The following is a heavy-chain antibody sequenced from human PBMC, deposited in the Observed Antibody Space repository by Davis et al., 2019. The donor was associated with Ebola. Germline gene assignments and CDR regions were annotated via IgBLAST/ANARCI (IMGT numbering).Heavy chain of an antibody. CDR2: ISSSSSYI. CDR3: ARVLVRNYDFWSGYPGRGDAFDI. V-gene: IGHV3-21*01. Sequence: GESLKISCAASGFTFSSYSMNWVRQAPGKGLEWVSSISSSSSYIYYADSVKGRFTISRDNAKNSLYLQMNSLRDEDTAVYYCARVLVRNYDFWSGYPGRGDAFDIWGQGTMVTVSS. CDR1: GFTFSSYS. D-gene: IGHD3-3*01. J-gene: IGHJ3*02.